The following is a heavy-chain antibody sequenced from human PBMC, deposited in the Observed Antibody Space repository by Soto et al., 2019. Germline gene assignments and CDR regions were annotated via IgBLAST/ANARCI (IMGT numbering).Heavy chain of an antibody. CDR2: IDLSESYT. CDR3: ATHGITTYYFGY. CDR1: GYSFASQW. J-gene: IGHJ4*02. Sequence: LKISCKVSGYSFASQWISWVRQVPGKGQEWMGRIDLSESYTTYNPSFQGHVTFSADKSITTAYLQWRSLEASDTAIYYCATHGITTYYFGYWGQRTLVPVSP. V-gene: IGHV5-10-1*01.